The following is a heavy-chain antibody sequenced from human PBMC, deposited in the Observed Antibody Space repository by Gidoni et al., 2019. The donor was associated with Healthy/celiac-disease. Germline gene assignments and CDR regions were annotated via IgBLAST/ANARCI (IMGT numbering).Heavy chain of an antibody. Sequence: QVQLQQWGAGLLKPSETLSLTCAVYGGSFSGYYWSWIRQPPGKGLEWIGEINHSGSTNYNPSLKSRVTISVDTSKNQFSLKLSSVTAADTAVYYCARDRARWLRSQSFDYWGQGTLVTVSS. CDR2: INHSGST. J-gene: IGHJ4*02. D-gene: IGHD5-12*01. V-gene: IGHV4-34*01. CDR1: GGSFSGYY. CDR3: ARDRARWLRSQSFDY.